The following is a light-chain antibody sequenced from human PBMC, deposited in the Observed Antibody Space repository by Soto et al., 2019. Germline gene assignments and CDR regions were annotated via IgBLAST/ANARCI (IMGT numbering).Light chain of an antibody. CDR3: HQYNSWPRGT. CDR1: QSVNLN. Sequence: EIMMTQSPGTLSVSPGEGATLSCTASQSVNLNLAWYQQKPGQPPRLLLYGASTRATGIPVWFRGSGSGSEFTLPISSLQSEDSAVYCYHQYNSWPRGTFGPGTKVEIK. J-gene: IGKJ3*01. CDR2: GAS. V-gene: IGKV3-15*01.